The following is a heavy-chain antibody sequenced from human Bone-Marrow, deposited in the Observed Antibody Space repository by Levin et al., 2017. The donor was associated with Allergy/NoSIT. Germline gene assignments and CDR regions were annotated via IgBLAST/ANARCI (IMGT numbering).Heavy chain of an antibody. CDR1: GYNFNNYG. J-gene: IGHJ4*02. D-gene: IGHD2-2*03. CDR3: VKYMENCAWIAPWDH. V-gene: IGHV1-18*01. Sequence: ASVKVSCKASGYNFNNYGITWVRQAPGQGLEWMGWITPYNGNTNYGRKFEGRVTVTTDKSTRKAYMELRSLRSDDTALYYCVKYMENCAWIAPWDHWGQGTLVTVSS. CDR2: ITPYNGNT.